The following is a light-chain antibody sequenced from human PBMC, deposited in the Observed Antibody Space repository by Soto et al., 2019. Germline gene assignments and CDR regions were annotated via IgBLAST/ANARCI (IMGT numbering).Light chain of an antibody. CDR3: QQRSNWPPFT. J-gene: IGKJ3*01. Sequence: EIVLTQSPATLSLSPGERATLSCRASQSVSSYLAWYQQKPGQAPRLLIYDASNRATGIPARFSGSGSGTDFNLTISSLEPEDFAVYYCQQRSNWPPFTFGPGTKVDI. CDR2: DAS. V-gene: IGKV3-11*01. CDR1: QSVSSY.